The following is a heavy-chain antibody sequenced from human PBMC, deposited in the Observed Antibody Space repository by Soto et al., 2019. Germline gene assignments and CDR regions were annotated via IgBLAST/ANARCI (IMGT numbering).Heavy chain of an antibody. CDR2: IIPIFGTA. CDR1: GGTFSSYA. Sequence: SVKVSCKASGGTFSSYAISWVRQAPGQGLEWMGGIIPIFGTANYAQKFQGRVTITADESTSTAYMELSSLRSEDTAVYYSASLRPNYDFWSGYSSYFDYWGQGTLVTVSS. V-gene: IGHV1-69*13. D-gene: IGHD3-3*01. CDR3: ASLRPNYDFWSGYSSYFDY. J-gene: IGHJ4*02.